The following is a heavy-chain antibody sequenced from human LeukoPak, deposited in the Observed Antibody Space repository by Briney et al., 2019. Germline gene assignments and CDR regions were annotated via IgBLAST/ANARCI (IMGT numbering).Heavy chain of an antibody. D-gene: IGHD6-13*01. CDR1: GVSITSSSYH. J-gene: IGHJ5*02. V-gene: IGHV4-39*07. Sequence: PSETLSLTCTVSGVSITSSSYHWGWIRRPPGKGLEWIGNIYYSGNTYYKPSLKSRVTISVDTSKNQLSLKLSSVTAADTAVYYCATSTAAAGQSGWFDPWGQGTLVTVSS. CDR3: ATSTAAAGQSGWFDP. CDR2: IYYSGNT.